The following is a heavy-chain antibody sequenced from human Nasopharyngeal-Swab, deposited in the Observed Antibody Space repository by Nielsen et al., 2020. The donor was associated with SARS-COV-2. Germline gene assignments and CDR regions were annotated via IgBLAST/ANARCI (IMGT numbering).Heavy chain of an antibody. V-gene: IGHV1-18*01. J-gene: IGHJ3*02. CDR3: ASSLYNYDSSGYPTPSDAFDI. Sequence: ASVKVSCKASGYTFTSYGISWVRQAPGQGLEWMGWISAYNGNTNYAQKLQGRVTMTTDTSTSTAYMELRSLRSDDTAVYYCASSLYNYDSSGYPTPSDAFDIWGQGTTVTVSS. D-gene: IGHD3-22*01. CDR2: ISAYNGNT. CDR1: GYTFTSYG.